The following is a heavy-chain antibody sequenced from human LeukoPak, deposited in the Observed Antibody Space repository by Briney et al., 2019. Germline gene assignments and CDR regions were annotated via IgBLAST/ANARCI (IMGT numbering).Heavy chain of an antibody. J-gene: IGHJ4*02. CDR1: GFTFSSYT. D-gene: IGHD3-10*01. CDR3: ARGPRYYYGSGSYRTFDY. V-gene: IGHV4-34*01. CDR2: INHSGST. Sequence: GSLRLSCAASGFTFSSYTLNWIRQPPGKGLEWIGEINHSGSTNYNPSLKSRVTISVDTSKNQFSLKLSSVTAADTAVYYCARGPRYYYGSGSYRTFDYWGQGTLVTVSS.